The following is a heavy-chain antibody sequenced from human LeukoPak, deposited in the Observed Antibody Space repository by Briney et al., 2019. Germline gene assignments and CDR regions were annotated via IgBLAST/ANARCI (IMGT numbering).Heavy chain of an antibody. Sequence: GGSLRLSCAASGFTFSSYSMNWVRQAPGKGLEWVSYISSSSSTIYYADSVKGRFTISRDNAKNSLYLQMNSLRDEDTAVYYCARDYHDYGDYGWLDPWGQGTLVTVSS. CDR2: ISSSSSTI. CDR3: ARDYHDYGDYGWLDP. V-gene: IGHV3-48*02. J-gene: IGHJ5*02. CDR1: GFTFSSYS. D-gene: IGHD4-17*01.